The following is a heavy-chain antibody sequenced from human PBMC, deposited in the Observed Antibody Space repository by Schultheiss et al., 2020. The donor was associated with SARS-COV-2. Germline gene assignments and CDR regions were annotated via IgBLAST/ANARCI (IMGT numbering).Heavy chain of an antibody. J-gene: IGHJ5*02. CDR1: GGTFSSYT. CDR2: IIPILGIA. V-gene: IGHV1-69*02. D-gene: IGHD6-13*01. CDR3: ARVVGIAAFNWFDP. Sequence: SVKVSCKASGGTFSSYTISWVRQAPGQGLEWMGRIIPILGIANYAQKFQGRVTITADKSTSTAYMELSSLRSEDTAVYYCARVVGIAAFNWFDPWGQGTLVTVSS.